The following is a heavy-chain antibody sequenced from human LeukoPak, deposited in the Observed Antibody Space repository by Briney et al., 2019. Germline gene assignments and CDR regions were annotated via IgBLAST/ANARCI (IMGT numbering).Heavy chain of an antibody. CDR1: GGSFSGYY. Sequence: PSETLSLTCAVYGGSFSGYYWSWIRQPPGKGLEWIGEINHSGSTNYNPSLKSRVTISVDTSKNQFSLKLSSVTAADTAVYYCARRPIRITIFGVAQGDWFDPWGQGTLVTVSS. V-gene: IGHV4-34*01. CDR2: INHSGST. J-gene: IGHJ5*02. D-gene: IGHD3-3*01. CDR3: ARRPIRITIFGVAQGDWFDP.